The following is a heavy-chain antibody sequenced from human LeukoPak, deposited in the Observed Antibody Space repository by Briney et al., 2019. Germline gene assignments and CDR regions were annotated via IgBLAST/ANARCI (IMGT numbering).Heavy chain of an antibody. Sequence: GGSLRLSCAASGFTFSSYWMSWVRQAPGKGLEWVANIKQDGSEEYYVDSVKGRFTISRDNAKNSLYLQMNSLRAEDTAVYYCARDLGQYYDTSDNWFDPLGPGNPGHRLL. CDR3: ARDLGQYYDTSDNWFDP. CDR1: GFTFSSYW. J-gene: IGHJ5*02. D-gene: IGHD3-22*01. V-gene: IGHV3-7*01. CDR2: IKQDGSEE.